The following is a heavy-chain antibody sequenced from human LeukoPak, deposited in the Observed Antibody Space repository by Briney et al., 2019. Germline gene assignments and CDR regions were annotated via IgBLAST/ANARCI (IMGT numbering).Heavy chain of an antibody. Sequence: SETLSLTCTVSGASLSSNTYYWSWIRQPAGKGLEWIGHIYISVSTNYNPSLKSRVTISVDTSKNQFSLRLSSVTASDTAVYYCARGYSSGWYSGEDSWGQGTLVTVSS. CDR2: IYISVST. D-gene: IGHD6-19*01. J-gene: IGHJ4*02. V-gene: IGHV4-61*09. CDR3: ARGYSSGWYSGEDS. CDR1: GASLSSNTYY.